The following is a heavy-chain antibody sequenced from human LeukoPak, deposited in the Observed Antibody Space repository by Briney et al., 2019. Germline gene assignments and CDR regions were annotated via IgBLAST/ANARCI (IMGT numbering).Heavy chain of an antibody. CDR3: ARGRNAPYYYYYYMDV. CDR2: MNPNSGNT. V-gene: IGHV1-8*03. J-gene: IGHJ6*03. Sequence: ASVKVSCKASGYTFTSYDINWVRQATGQGLEWMGWMNPNSGNTGYAQKFQGRVTITRNTSISTAYMELSSLRSEDTAVYYCARGRNAPYYYYYYMDVWGEGTTVTVS. D-gene: IGHD2-8*01. CDR1: GYTFTSYD.